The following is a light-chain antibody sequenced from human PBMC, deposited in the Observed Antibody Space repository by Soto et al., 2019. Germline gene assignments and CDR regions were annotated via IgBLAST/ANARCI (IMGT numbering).Light chain of an antibody. CDR2: EVN. V-gene: IGLV2-14*01. Sequence: QSALTQPASVSGSPGQSITIPCTGTSSDVGGYNYVSWYQHHPGKAPKLIIYEVNNRPSGISNRFSGSKSGNTASLTISGLQAEDETDYYCSSYASGNTVVFGVGTKVTVL. CDR1: SSDVGGYNY. CDR3: SSYASGNTVV. J-gene: IGLJ3*02.